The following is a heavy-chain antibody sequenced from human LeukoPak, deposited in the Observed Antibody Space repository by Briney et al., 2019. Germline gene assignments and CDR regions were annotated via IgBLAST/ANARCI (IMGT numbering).Heavy chain of an antibody. CDR2: IIPIFGTA. V-gene: IGHV1-69*05. CDR1: GGTFSSYA. Sequence: GASVKVSCKASGGTFSSYAISWVRQAPGQGLEWMGGIIPIFGTANYAQKFQGRVTITTDESTSTAYMELSSLRSEDTAVYYCAGRPGYCSSTSCPDYYYYYMDVWGKGTTVTVSS. D-gene: IGHD2-2*01. J-gene: IGHJ6*03. CDR3: AGRPGYCSSTSCPDYYYYYMDV.